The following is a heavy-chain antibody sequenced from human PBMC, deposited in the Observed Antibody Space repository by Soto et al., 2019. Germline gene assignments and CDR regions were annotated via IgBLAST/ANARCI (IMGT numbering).Heavy chain of an antibody. CDR3: ANEAAAAGTDY. CDR2: ISYDGSNK. V-gene: IGHV3-30*18. Sequence: QVQLVESGGGVVQPGRSLRLSCAASGFTFSSYGMHWVRQAPGKGLEWVAVISYDGSNKYYADSVKGRFTISRDNSKNTLYLQMNSLRAEDTAVYYCANEAAAAGTDYWGQGTLVTVSS. D-gene: IGHD6-13*01. J-gene: IGHJ4*02. CDR1: GFTFSSYG.